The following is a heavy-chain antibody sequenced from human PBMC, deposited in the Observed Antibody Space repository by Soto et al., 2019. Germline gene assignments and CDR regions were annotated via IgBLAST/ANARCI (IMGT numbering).Heavy chain of an antibody. J-gene: IGHJ4*02. CDR1: GYKFGSAW. D-gene: IGHD3-3*02. CDR2: IKPGTSDI. V-gene: IGHV5-51*01. Sequence: GESLKISCKGVGYKFGSAWIGWVRQMPGKGLEWMGIIKPGTSDIRYSPSCRGHVTISADEAVSTAYLQWSSLKASDTAMYYCARQLSHICDSWGQGTLVTVYS. CDR3: ARQLSHICDS.